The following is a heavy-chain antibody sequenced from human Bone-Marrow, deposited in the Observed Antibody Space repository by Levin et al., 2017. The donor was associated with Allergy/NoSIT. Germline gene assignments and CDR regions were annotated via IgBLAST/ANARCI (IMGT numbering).Heavy chain of an antibody. D-gene: IGHD3-22*01. Sequence: PGGSLRLSCAASGFTFSDYYMSWIRQAPGKGLEWVSYISSSGSTIYYADSVKGRFTISRDNAKNSLYLQMNSLRAEDTAVYYCASGPVVITERGAFDIWGQGTMVTVSS. J-gene: IGHJ3*02. CDR1: GFTFSDYY. CDR3: ASGPVVITERGAFDI. CDR2: ISSSGSTI. V-gene: IGHV3-11*01.